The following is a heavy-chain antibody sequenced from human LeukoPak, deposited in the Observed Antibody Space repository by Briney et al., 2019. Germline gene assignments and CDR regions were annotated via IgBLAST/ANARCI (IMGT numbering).Heavy chain of an antibody. CDR1: GDSVSSNAAT. CDR2: TYYRSKWSN. J-gene: IGHJ4*02. V-gene: IGHV6-1*01. D-gene: IGHD2-8*01. CDR3: AGALGVIFDS. Sequence: SQTLSLTCAISGDSVSSNAATWNWIRQSPSRGLEWLGRTYYRSKWSNDYAVSVKSRLTINPDTSKNHFSLQLNFVTPEDTAVYFCAGALGVIFDSWGQGTLVTVSS.